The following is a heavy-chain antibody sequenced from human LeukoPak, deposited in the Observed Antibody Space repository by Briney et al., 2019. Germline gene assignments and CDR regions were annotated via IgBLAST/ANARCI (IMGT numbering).Heavy chain of an antibody. CDR2: INTNTGNP. D-gene: IGHD3-10*01. CDR1: GYTFTSYA. Sequence: ASVKVSCKASGYTFTSYAMNWVRQAPGQGLEWMGWINTNTGNPTYAQGFTGRFVFSLDTSVSTAYLQISSLKAEDTAVYYCARDLKIWFGESRGKYYYGMDVWGQGTTVTVSS. V-gene: IGHV7-4-1*02. J-gene: IGHJ6*02. CDR3: ARDLKIWFGESRGKYYYGMDV.